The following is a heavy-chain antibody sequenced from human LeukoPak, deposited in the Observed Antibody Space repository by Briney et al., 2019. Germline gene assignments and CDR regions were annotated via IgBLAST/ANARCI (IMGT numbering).Heavy chain of an antibody. Sequence: ASVKVSCKASGYTFTGYYMHWVRQAPGQGLEWMGWINPNSGGTNYAQKFQGRVTMTRDTSISTAYMELSRLRSDDMAVYYCARALYYYDSRDEGDYWGQGTLVTVSS. CDR3: ARALYYYDSRDEGDY. CDR1: GYTFTGYY. V-gene: IGHV1-2*02. D-gene: IGHD3-22*01. CDR2: INPNSGGT. J-gene: IGHJ4*02.